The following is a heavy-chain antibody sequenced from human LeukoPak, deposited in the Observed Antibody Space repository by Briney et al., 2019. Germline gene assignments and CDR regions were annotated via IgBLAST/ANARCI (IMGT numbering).Heavy chain of an antibody. CDR1: GFTFSNYA. CDR2: IKQDGSEK. V-gene: IGHV3-7*01. D-gene: IGHD3-10*01. CDR3: VRARVDYYYYYMDV. Sequence: GGSLRLSCAASGFTFSNYAMRWVRQAPGKGLEWVANIKQDGSEKYYVDSVKGRFTISRDNAKNSLYLQMNSLRAEDTAVYYCVRARVDYYYYYMDVWGKGTTVTISS. J-gene: IGHJ6*03.